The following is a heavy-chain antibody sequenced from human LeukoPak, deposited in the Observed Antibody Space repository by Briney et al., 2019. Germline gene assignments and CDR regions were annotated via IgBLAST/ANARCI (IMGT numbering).Heavy chain of an antibody. CDR3: ARDCVTPPYYYYYYGMDV. CDR2: IIPILGIA. J-gene: IGHJ6*02. D-gene: IGHD2-21*02. V-gene: IGHV1-69*04. CDR1: GYTFTSYA. Sequence: SVKVSCKASGYTFTSYAISWVRQAAGQGLEWMGRIIPILGIANYAQKFQGRVTITADKSTSTAYMELSSLRSEDTAVYYCARDCVTPPYYYYYYGMDVWGQGTTVTASS.